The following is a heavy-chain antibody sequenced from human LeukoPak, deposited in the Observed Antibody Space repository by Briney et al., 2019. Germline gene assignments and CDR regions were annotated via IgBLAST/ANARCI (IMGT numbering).Heavy chain of an antibody. CDR3: ARRYTYGYFDY. J-gene: IGHJ4*02. V-gene: IGHV4-59*01. CDR1: GGSISSYS. CDR2: IFYSGST. Sequence: PSETLSLTCTVSGGSISSYSWSWIRQPPGKGLEWIGYIFYSGSTNYNPSLKSRVTLSVDTSKNQFSLKLSSVTAADTAVYYCARRYTYGYFDYWGQGTLVTVSS. D-gene: IGHD5-18*01.